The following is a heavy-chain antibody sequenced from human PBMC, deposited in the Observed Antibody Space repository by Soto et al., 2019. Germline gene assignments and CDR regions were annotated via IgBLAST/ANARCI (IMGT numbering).Heavy chain of an antibody. D-gene: IGHD3-22*01. CDR2: IDPSDSYT. CDR1: GDSFTSYC. CDR3: ARNNTYYDSSGYYSEY. J-gene: IGHJ4*02. V-gene: IGHV5-10-1*01. Sequence: GESRKISCKGSGDSFTSYCISWLRQMPGKGLEWMGRIDPSDSYTNYSPSFLGHVTISADKSISTAYLQWSSLKASDTAMYYCARNNTYYDSSGYYSEYWGQGTMVTVSS.